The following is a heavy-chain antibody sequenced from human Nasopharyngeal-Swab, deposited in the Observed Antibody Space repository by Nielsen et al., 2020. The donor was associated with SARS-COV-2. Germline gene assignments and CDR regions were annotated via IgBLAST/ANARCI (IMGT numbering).Heavy chain of an antibody. CDR3: ARDWTKFDP. J-gene: IGHJ5*02. D-gene: IGHD2-8*01. Sequence: WVRQAPGQGLEWMGWMNPNSGNTGYAQKFQGRVTMTRNTSISTAYMELSSLRSEGTAVYYCARDWTKFDPWGQGTLVTVSS. CDR2: MNPNSGNT. V-gene: IGHV1-8*01.